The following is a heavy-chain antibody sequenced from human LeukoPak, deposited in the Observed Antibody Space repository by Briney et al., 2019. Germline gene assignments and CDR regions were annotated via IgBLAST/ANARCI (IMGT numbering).Heavy chain of an antibody. J-gene: IGHJ5*02. CDR3: ARGSLKYSSSWFYNWFDP. Sequence: SETLSLTCTVSGGSISSYYWSWIRQPPGKGLEWIGYIYYSGSTNYNPSLKSRVTISVDTSKNQSSLKLSSVTAADTAVYYCARGSLKYSSSWFYNWFDPWGQGTLVTVSS. CDR2: IYYSGST. V-gene: IGHV4-59*01. CDR1: GGSISSYY. D-gene: IGHD6-13*01.